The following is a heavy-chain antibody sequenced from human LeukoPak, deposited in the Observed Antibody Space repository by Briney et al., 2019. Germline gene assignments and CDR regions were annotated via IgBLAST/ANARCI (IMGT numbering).Heavy chain of an antibody. V-gene: IGHV1-18*01. D-gene: IGHD5-12*01. CDR2: ISAYNGNT. J-gene: IGHJ4*02. CDR1: GYTFTSYG. Sequence: ASVKVSCKASGYTFTSYGISWVRQAPGQGLEWMGWISAYNGNTNYAQKFQGRVTITADESTSTAYMELSSLRSEDTAVYYCASQPRTSQWLRFNYWGQGTLVTVSS. CDR3: ASQPRTSQWLRFNY.